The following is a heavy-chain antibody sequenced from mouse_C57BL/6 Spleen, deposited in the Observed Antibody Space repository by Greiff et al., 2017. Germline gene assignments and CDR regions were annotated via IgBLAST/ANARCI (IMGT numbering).Heavy chain of an antibody. Sequence: DVQLQESGPGLVKPSQSLSLTCSVTGYSITSGYYWNWIRQFPGNKLEWMGYISYDGSNNYNPSLKNRISITRDTSKNQFFLKLNSVTTEDTATYYCARGGGYDRWTFDYWGQGTTLTVSS. J-gene: IGHJ2*01. CDR3: ARGGGYDRWTFDY. D-gene: IGHD2-2*01. V-gene: IGHV3-6*01. CDR1: GYSITSGYY. CDR2: ISYDGSN.